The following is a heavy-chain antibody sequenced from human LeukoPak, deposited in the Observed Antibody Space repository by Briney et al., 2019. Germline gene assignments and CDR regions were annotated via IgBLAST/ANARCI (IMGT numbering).Heavy chain of an antibody. Sequence: GGSLRLSCAASGFSVSSNYMSWVRQAPGKGLEWVSVIYSGGSTYYADSVKGRFTISRDNSKDTLYLQMNSLRVEDAAMYYWARAGGAYCGGDCWRAFDSWGQGTVVTVSS. D-gene: IGHD2-21*02. V-gene: IGHV3-53*01. CDR2: IYSGGST. J-gene: IGHJ3*02. CDR1: GFSVSSNY. CDR3: ARAGGAYCGGDCWRAFDS.